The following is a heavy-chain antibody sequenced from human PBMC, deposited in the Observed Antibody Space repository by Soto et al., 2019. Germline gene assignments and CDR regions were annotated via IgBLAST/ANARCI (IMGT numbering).Heavy chain of an antibody. J-gene: IGHJ5*02. CDR2: ISGSGGST. CDR3: AKATRYNWNPNWFDP. Sequence: GGSLRLSCAASGCTFSSYGMSWLRQAPGKGLEWVSAISGSGGSTYYADSVKGRFTISRDNSKNTLYLQMDSLRAEDTAVYYCAKATRYNWNPNWFDPWGQGTLVTVSS. CDR1: GCTFSSYG. D-gene: IGHD1-20*01. V-gene: IGHV3-23*01.